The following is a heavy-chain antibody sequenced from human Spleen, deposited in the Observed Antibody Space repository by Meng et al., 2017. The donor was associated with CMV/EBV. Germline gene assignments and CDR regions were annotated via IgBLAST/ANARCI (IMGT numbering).Heavy chain of an antibody. CDR3: ARASRTGSYYDY. CDR1: GFTVSSNY. Sequence: GSLRLSCAASGFTVSSNYMSWIRQPAGKGLEWIGHFYYSGGTKYNPSLTSRLTISVDTSKNHFSLRLTSVTAADTAVYYCARASRTGSYYDYWGPGTLVTVSS. V-gene: IGHV4-59*02. CDR2: FYYSGGT. J-gene: IGHJ4*02. D-gene: IGHD2-8*02.